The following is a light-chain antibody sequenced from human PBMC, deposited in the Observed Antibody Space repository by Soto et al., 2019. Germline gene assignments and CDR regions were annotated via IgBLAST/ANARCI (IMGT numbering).Light chain of an antibody. CDR3: QHYNSYSEA. Sequence: DIQRTQSPSTLSASVCDRVTITCLASQSISSWLAWYQQKPGKAPKLLIYDASSLESGVPSRFSGSGSGTEFTLTISSLQPDDFATYYCQHYNSYSEAFGQGTKV. CDR2: DAS. CDR1: QSISSW. V-gene: IGKV1-5*01. J-gene: IGKJ1*01.